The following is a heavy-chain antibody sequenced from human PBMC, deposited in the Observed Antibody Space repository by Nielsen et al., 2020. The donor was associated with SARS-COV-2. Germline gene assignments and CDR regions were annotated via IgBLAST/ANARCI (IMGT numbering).Heavy chain of an antibody. CDR3: ARCRDYYGMDV. D-gene: IGHD3-10*01. V-gene: IGHV4-30-4*01. CDR2: IYYSGST. J-gene: IGHJ6*02. CDR1: GGSISSGDYY. Sequence: SETLSLTCTVSGGSISSGDYYWSWIRQPPGKGLEWIGYIYYSGSTYYNPSLKSRVTISVDTSKNQFSLKLSSVTAADTAVYYCARCRDYYGMDVWGQGTTVTVSS.